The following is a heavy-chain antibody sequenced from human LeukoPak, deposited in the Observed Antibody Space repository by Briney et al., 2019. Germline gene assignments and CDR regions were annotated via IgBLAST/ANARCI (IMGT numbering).Heavy chain of an antibody. CDR3: ARDRIAFSGPRLYGMDV. CDR2: ISSSSSYI. V-gene: IGHV3-21*01. Sequence: GGSLRLSCAASGFTFSSYSMNWVRQAPGKGLEWVSSISSSSSYIYYADSVKGRFTISRDNAKNSLYLQMNSLRAEDTAVYYCARDRIAFSGPRLYGMDVWGQGTTVTVSS. J-gene: IGHJ6*02. CDR1: GFTFSSYS. D-gene: IGHD6-19*01.